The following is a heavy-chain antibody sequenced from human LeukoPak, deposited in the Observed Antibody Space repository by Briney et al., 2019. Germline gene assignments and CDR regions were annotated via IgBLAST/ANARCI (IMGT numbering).Heavy chain of an antibody. CDR2: INHSGRT. D-gene: IGHD3-22*01. CDR1: GGSFSGYY. CDR3: ARGPPTCYSGSGGYYFFDY. J-gene: IGHJ4*02. V-gene: IGHV4-34*01. Sequence: PSETLSLTCAVYGGSFSGYYWSWIRQPPGKGLEWIGEINHSGRTKYNPSLKSRVTISLDTSKNQFSLKLSSVTAADTAVYYCARGPPTCYSGSGGYYFFDYWGQGTLVTVSP.